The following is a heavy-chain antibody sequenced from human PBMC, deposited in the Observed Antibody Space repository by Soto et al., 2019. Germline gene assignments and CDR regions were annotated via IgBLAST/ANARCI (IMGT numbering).Heavy chain of an antibody. CDR2: ISFDESNK. J-gene: IGHJ2*01. V-gene: IGHV3-30*18. CDR3: AKTIYSYALWYLDL. CDR1: GLSFSSYG. D-gene: IGHD5-18*01. Sequence: QVRLVEFGGGVVQPGRSLRLSCAASGLSFSSYGMHWVRQAPGKGLEWVAAISFDESNKYYADSVKGRFTISRDNSNNTLYLQMNSLRAEYTAVYYCAKTIYSYALWYLDLWGRGTLVTVSS.